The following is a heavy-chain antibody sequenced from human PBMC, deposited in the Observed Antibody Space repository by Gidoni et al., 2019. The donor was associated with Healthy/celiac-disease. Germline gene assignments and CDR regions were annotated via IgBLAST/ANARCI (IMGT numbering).Heavy chain of an antibody. D-gene: IGHD3-9*01. CDR2: IYYSGST. CDR1: GGSISSGDYY. V-gene: IGHV4-30-4*01. CDR3: AREGPLIYDILTGYYHYYGMDV. Sequence: QVQLQESGPGLVKPSQTLSLTCTVSGGSISSGDYYWSWTRQPPGKGLEWIGYIYYSGSTYYNPSLKSRVTISVDTSKNQFSLKLSSVTAADTAVYYCAREGPLIYDILTGYYHYYGMDVWGQGTTVTVSS. J-gene: IGHJ6*02.